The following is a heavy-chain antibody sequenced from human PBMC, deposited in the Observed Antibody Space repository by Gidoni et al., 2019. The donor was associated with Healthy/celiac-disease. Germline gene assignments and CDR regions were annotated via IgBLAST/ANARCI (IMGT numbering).Heavy chain of an antibody. J-gene: IGHJ4*02. Sequence: QVKLVESGGGVVQPGRSLRLSCAASGVTFSSYAMHWVRQAPGKGLEWVAVISYDGSNKYYADAVKGRFTISRDKSKNTLYLQRNSLRAEDTAVYYCARTSGGRDGYVGLDYWGQGTLVTVSS. D-gene: IGHD5-12*01. CDR2: ISYDGSNK. V-gene: IGHV3-30*04. CDR1: GVTFSSYA. CDR3: ARTSGGRDGYVGLDY.